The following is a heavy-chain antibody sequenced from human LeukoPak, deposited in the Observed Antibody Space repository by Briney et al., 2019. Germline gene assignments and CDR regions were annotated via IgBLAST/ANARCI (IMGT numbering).Heavy chain of an antibody. V-gene: IGHV1-2*02. CDR2: INPNSGGT. Sequence: ASVKVSCKASGYTFTGYYMHWVRQAPEQGLEWMGWINPNSGGTNYAQKFQGRVTMTRDTSISTAYMELSRLRSDDTAVYYCARDRALRIAAAGAPLGYWGQGTLVTVSS. J-gene: IGHJ4*02. CDR1: GYTFTGYY. D-gene: IGHD6-13*01. CDR3: ARDRALRIAAAGAPLGY.